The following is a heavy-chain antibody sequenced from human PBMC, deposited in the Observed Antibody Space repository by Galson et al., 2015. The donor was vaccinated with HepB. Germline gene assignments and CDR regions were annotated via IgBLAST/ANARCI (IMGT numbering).Heavy chain of an antibody. D-gene: IGHD3-3*01. J-gene: IGHJ6*02. CDR1: GFSFSGYW. Sequence: SLRLSCAASGFSFSGYWMSWVRQAPGKGLEWVANIKQDGSEKYYVDSVKGRFTISRDNAKNSLYLQMNSLRAEDTAVYYCAKVIPKSYYDFWSGYPTNYYYYYGMDVWGQGTTVTVSS. CDR3: AKVIPKSYYDFWSGYPTNYYYYYGMDV. CDR2: IKQDGSEK. V-gene: IGHV3-7*01.